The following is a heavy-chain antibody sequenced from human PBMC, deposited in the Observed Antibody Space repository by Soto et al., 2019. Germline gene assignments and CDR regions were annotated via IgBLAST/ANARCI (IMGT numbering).Heavy chain of an antibody. V-gene: IGHV1-2*02. D-gene: IGHD3-22*01. J-gene: IGHJ1*01. CDR2: INPNSGGT. Sequence: ASVKVSCKASGYTFTGYYMHWVRQAPGQGLEWMGWINPNSGGTNYAQKFQGRVTMTRDTSISTAYMELSRLRSDDTAVYYCARYIEYYYDTSGYLNCGECFQHRDQGTRVTVSS. CDR3: ARYIEYYYDTSGYLNCGECFQH. CDR1: GYTFTGYY.